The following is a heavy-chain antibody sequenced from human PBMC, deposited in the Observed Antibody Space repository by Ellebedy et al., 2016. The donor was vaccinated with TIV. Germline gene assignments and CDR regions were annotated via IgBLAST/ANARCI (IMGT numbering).Heavy chain of an antibody. D-gene: IGHD3-22*01. Sequence: GESLKISCAASGFTVRGNYMSWVRQAPGKGLEWVSLIYSGGKPYYADSVQGRFTISRDNSRTTLYLQISGLRAEDPAVYYCAREVLHYDSSEYPNWYFDLWGRGTLVTVSS. CDR3: AREVLHYDSSEYPNWYFDL. J-gene: IGHJ2*01. V-gene: IGHV3-53*01. CDR2: IYSGGKP. CDR1: GFTVRGNY.